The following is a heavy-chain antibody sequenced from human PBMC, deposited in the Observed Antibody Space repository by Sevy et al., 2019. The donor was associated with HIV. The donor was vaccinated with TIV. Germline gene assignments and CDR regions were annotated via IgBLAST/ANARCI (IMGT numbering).Heavy chain of an antibody. J-gene: IGHJ3*01. CDR1: GFTFNTHA. Sequence: GESLKISCTASGFTFNTHAMTWVRQAPGKGLEWVSVISGPCLSTYYAASVKGRFTISRDNSKNTLYLQMNSLRVDETATYYCAKALNPALESMIEVILRTLKGFDVWGQGTMVTVSS. CDR3: AKALNPALESMIEVILRTLKGFDV. CDR2: ISGPCLST. D-gene: IGHD3-22*01. V-gene: IGHV3-23*01.